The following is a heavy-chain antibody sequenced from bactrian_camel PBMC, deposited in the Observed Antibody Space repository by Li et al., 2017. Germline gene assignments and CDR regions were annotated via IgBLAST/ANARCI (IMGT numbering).Heavy chain of an antibody. CDR3: AADTVTWGCGAGSWEAGANY. J-gene: IGHJ4*01. CDR2: IDSDGTT. CDR1: GGIGPEGTGSDSTNC. D-gene: IGHD3*01. Sequence: VQLVESGGGSVQAGGSLRLSCAYSGGIGPEGTGSDSTNCMAWYRQAPGLEREGVAAIDSDGTTHYADSVKGRFTISKDSAKNTLYLQMNNLKPEDTAMYYCAADTVTWGCGAGSWEAGANYWGQGTQVTVS. V-gene: IGHV3S53*01.